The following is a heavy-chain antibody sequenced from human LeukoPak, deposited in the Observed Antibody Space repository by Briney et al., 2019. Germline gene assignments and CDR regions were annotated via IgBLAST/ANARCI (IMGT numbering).Heavy chain of an antibody. Sequence: PGGSLRLSCAASGFTFSSYAMHWVRQAPGKGLEWVAVISYDGSNKYYADSVKGRFTISRDNSKNTLYLQMNSLRAEDTAVYYCARAHCSGGSCYQGAFDYWGQGTLVTVSS. J-gene: IGHJ4*02. CDR3: ARAHCSGGSCYQGAFDY. CDR2: ISYDGSNK. CDR1: GFTFSSYA. V-gene: IGHV3-30-3*01. D-gene: IGHD2-15*01.